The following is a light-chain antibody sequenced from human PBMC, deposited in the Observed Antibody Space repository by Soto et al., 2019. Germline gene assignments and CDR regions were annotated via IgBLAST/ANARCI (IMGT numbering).Light chain of an antibody. J-gene: IGKJ3*01. CDR1: QGIDNW. CDR2: AAS. V-gene: IGKV1-12*01. Sequence: DIQMTQSPSSVSASVGDKVTITCRASQGIDNWLAWYQQKPGKAPKLLIHAASSLQSGVPSRFSGSGSATDFTLTITSLQPEDFATYYCQQANSFPLTFVPGTKVELK. CDR3: QQANSFPLT.